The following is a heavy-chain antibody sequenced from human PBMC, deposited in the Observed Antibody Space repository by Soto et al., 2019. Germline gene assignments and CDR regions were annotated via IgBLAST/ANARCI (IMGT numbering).Heavy chain of an antibody. CDR2: IDPSDSYT. CDR1: GYSFTSYW. D-gene: IGHD6-6*01. V-gene: IGHV5-10-1*01. J-gene: IGHJ6*02. CDR3: ARWGSSADYYYYGMDV. Sequence: GESLKISCKGSGYSFTSYWISWVRRMPGKGLEWMGRIDPSDSYTNYSPSFQGHVTISADKSISTAYLQWSSLKASDTAMYYCARWGSSADYYYYGMDVWGQGTTVTVSS.